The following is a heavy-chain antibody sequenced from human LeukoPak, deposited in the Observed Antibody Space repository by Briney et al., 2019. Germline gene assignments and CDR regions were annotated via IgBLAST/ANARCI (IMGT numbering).Heavy chain of an antibody. Sequence: PSETLSLTCTVSGYSISSGFYWGWIRQPPGKGLEWIGNVYHGGSSYYNPSLKSRVTISVDTSKNQFSLNLYSVTAADTAVYYCARRVGSSDCFDYWGQGTLVTVSS. CDR2: VYHGGSS. D-gene: IGHD6-6*01. CDR3: ARRVGSSDCFDY. V-gene: IGHV4-38-2*02. CDR1: GYSISSGFY. J-gene: IGHJ4*02.